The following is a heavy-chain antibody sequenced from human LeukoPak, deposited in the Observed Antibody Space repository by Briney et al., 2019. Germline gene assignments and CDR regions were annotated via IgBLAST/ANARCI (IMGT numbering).Heavy chain of an antibody. J-gene: IGHJ4*02. CDR3: ARDLECSSSSRFDY. CDR2: ISSSSSYI. Sequence: GGSLRLSCAASGFTFSSYAMSWVRQAPGKGLEWVSSISSSSSYIYYADSVKGRFTISRDNSKNTLYLQMNSLRAEDTAVYYCARDLECSSSSRFDYWGQGTLVTVSS. D-gene: IGHD6-6*01. V-gene: IGHV3-21*01. CDR1: GFTFSSYA.